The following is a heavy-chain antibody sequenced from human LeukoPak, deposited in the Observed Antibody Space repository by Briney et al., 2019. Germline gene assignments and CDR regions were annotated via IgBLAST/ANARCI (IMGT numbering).Heavy chain of an antibody. J-gene: IGHJ4*02. CDR1: GFTFSYYW. D-gene: IGHD3-10*01. Sequence: GGSLRLSCAASGFTFSYYWMSWVRQAPGKGLDWVANIKVDGSEKYYVDSVKGRFTISRDNAKNSLYLQMNSLRAEDTATYYCAMIAGGSGSYYHDYWGQGTLVTVSS. CDR3: AMIAGGSGSYYHDY. V-gene: IGHV3-7*01. CDR2: IKVDGSEK.